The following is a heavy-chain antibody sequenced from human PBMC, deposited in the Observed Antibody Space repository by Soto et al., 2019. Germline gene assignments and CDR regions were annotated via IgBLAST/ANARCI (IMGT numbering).Heavy chain of an antibody. CDR3: ARDSSSTSCYLVWMEGEGGMDV. Sequence: QVQLVQSGAEVKKPGSSVKVSCKASGGTFSSYTISWVRQAPGQGLEWMGRIIPILGIANYAQKFQGRVTIAAEQSTNTAYMQLSSLTSEDTAVYYCARDSSSTSCYLVWMEGEGGMDVWGQGTTVTVSS. D-gene: IGHD2-2*01. J-gene: IGHJ6*02. CDR2: IIPILGIA. CDR1: GGTFSSYT. V-gene: IGHV1-69*08.